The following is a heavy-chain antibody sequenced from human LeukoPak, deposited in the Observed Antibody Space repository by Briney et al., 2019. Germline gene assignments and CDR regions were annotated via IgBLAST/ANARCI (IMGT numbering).Heavy chain of an antibody. CDR3: ARDSPSGGPDY. CDR1: GFTFSSYG. CDR2: ISYDGSNK. Sequence: GGSLRLSCAASGFTFSSYGMHWVRQAPGKGLEWVAVISYDGSNKYYADSVKGRFTISRDNSKNTLYLQMNSLRAEDTAVYYCARDSPSGGPDYWGQGTLVTVSS. V-gene: IGHV3-30*19. J-gene: IGHJ4*02. D-gene: IGHD3-10*01.